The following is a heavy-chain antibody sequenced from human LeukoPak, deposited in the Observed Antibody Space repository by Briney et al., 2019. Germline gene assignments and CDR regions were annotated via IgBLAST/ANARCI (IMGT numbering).Heavy chain of an antibody. D-gene: IGHD6-19*01. CDR3: ARDKGGWFYFDY. J-gene: IGHJ4*02. CDR1: GGSISSYY. CDR2: IYTSGST. V-gene: IGHV4-4*07. Sequence: KPSETLSLTCSVSGGSISSYYWTWIRQPAEKGLEWIGHIYTSGSTNYSPSLKSRVTMSLDTSKNQFSLKLSSVTAADTAVYYCARDKGGWFYFDYWGQGTLVTVSS.